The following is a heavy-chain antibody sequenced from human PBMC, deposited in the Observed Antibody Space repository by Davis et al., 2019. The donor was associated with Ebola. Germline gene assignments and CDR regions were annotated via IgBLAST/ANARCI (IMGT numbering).Heavy chain of an antibody. D-gene: IGHD6-6*01. Sequence: ASVKVSCKASGYSFTNYAMNWVRQAPGQGLEWVGWINTNTGNPTYAQGFTGRFAFSLDTSVSTAYLQISSLKAEDTAVYYCARGRSIADYWGQGTLVTVSS. CDR2: INTNTGNP. CDR3: ARGRSIADY. J-gene: IGHJ4*02. V-gene: IGHV7-4-1*02. CDR1: GYSFTNYA.